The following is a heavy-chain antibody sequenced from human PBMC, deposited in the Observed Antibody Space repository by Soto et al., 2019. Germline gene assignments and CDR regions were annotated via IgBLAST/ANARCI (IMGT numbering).Heavy chain of an antibody. J-gene: IGHJ6*02. CDR2: IYYSGST. D-gene: IGHD3-3*01. CDR1: GGSISSYY. CDR3: ASGLGDFWSGYPNSYYYGMHV. V-gene: IGHV4-59*01. Sequence: SETLSLTCTVSGGSISSYYWSWIRQPPGKGLEWIGYIYYSGSTNYNPSLKSRVTISVDTSKNQFSLKLSSVTAADTAVYYCASGLGDFWSGYPNSYYYGMHVWGQGTPVTVSS.